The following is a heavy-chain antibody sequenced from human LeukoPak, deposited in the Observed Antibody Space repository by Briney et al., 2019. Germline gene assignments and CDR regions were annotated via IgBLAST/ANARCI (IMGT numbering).Heavy chain of an antibody. CDR3: AKDISWCFAY. CDR2: IRYDGSTK. J-gene: IGHJ4*02. CDR1: GFTFSNYG. Sequence: PGGSLRLSCAASGFTFSNYGMHWVRQAPGKGLEWVAFIRYDGSTKNYADSVKGRLTISRDNSKNTLYLQMNSLRAEDTAVYYCAKDISWCFAYWRQGTLVTVSS. V-gene: IGHV3-30*02. D-gene: IGHD2-8*02.